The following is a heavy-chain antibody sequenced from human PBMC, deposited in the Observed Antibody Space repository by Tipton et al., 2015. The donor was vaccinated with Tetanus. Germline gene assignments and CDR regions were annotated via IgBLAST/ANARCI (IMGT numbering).Heavy chain of an antibody. CDR3: ARLVVVITTGGMDV. D-gene: IGHD3-22*01. CDR1: GGSISSYY. V-gene: IGHV4-34*01. Sequence: TLSLTCTVSGGSISSYYWSWIRQPPGKGLEWIGEINHSGSTNYNPSLKSRVTISVDTSKNQFSLKLSSVTAADTAVYYCARLVVVITTGGMDVWGQGTTVTVSS. CDR2: INHSGST. J-gene: IGHJ6*02.